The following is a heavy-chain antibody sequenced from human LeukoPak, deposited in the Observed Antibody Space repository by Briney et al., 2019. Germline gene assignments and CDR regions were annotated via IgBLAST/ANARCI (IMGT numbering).Heavy chain of an antibody. Sequence: PGGSLRLSCAASGFTFSSYGMHWVRQAPGKGLEWVAFIRYDGSNKYYADSVKGRFTISRDNSKNTLYLQMNSLRAEDTAVYYCAKDGKEEDYYYYYMDVWGKGTTVTISS. CDR1: GFTFSSYG. CDR3: AKDGKEEDYYYYYMDV. V-gene: IGHV3-30*02. D-gene: IGHD1-26*01. J-gene: IGHJ6*03. CDR2: IRYDGSNK.